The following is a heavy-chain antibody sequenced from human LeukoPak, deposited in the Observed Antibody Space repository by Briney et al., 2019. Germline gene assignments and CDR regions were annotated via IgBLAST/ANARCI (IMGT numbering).Heavy chain of an antibody. CDR1: GGSISSGGYY. CDR3: ARDRYDSSGYYYHFDY. D-gene: IGHD3-22*01. Sequence: SETLSLTCTVSGGSISSGGYYWSWIRQHPGKGLEWIGYTYYSGSTYYSPSLKSRVTISVDTSKNQFSLKLSSVTAADTAVYYCARDRYDSSGYYYHFDYWGQGTLVTVSS. J-gene: IGHJ4*02. V-gene: IGHV4-31*03. CDR2: TYYSGST.